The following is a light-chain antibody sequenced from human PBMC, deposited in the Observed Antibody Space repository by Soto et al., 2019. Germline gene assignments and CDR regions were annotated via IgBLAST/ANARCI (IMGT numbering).Light chain of an antibody. CDR2: DVN. CDR3: CSYAGSSTYV. J-gene: IGLJ1*01. CDR1: SSDVGGYNY. Sequence: QSVLTQPRSVSGSPGQSVTISCTGTSSDVGGYNYVSWYQQHPGKAPKLMIYDVNKRPSGVHVRFSGSKSDNTASLTISGLQAEDEADYYCCSYAGSSTYVFGTGTKVTVL. V-gene: IGLV2-11*01.